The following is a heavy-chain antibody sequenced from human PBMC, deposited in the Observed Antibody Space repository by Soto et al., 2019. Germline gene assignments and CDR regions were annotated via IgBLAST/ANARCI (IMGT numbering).Heavy chain of an antibody. D-gene: IGHD6-6*01. CDR2: IYYSGST. Sequence: PSETLSLTCTVSGGSISSYYWSWIRQPPGKGLEWIGYIYYSGSTNYNPSLKSRVTISVDTSKNQFSLKLSSVTAADTAVYYCARYCGGGGESIAARLGAFDIWGQGTMVTVSS. J-gene: IGHJ3*02. V-gene: IGHV4-59*01. CDR1: GGSISSYY. CDR3: ARYCGGGGESIAARLGAFDI.